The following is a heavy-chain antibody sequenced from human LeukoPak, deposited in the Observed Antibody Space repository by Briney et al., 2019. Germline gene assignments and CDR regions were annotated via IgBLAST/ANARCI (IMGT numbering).Heavy chain of an antibody. CDR1: GGSFGGYY. CDR3: ASGYSGSYYPFDY. Sequence: PSETLSLTCAVYGGSFGGYYWSWIRQPPGKGLEWIGYIYYSGSTNYNPSLKSRVTISVDTSKNQFSLKLSSVTAADTAVYYCASGYSGSYYPFDYWGQGTLVTVSS. D-gene: IGHD1-26*01. CDR2: IYYSGST. J-gene: IGHJ4*02. V-gene: IGHV4-59*08.